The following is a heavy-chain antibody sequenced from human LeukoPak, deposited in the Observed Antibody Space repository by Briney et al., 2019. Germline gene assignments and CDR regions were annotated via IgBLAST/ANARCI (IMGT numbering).Heavy chain of an antibody. V-gene: IGHV4-39*07. CDR3: AREPSNYVWGSYRSSDAFDI. D-gene: IGHD3-16*02. Sequence: SETLSLTCTVSGGSISSSSYYWGWIRQPPGKGLEWIGSIYYSGSTYYNPSLKSRVTISVDTSKNQFSLKLSSVTAADTAVYYCAREPSNYVWGSYRSSDAFDIWGQGTMVTVSS. J-gene: IGHJ3*02. CDR1: GGSISSSSYY. CDR2: IYYSGST.